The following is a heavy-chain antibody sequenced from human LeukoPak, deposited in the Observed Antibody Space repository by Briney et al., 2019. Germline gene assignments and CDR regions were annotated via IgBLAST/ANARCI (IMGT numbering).Heavy chain of an antibody. V-gene: IGHV4-4*07. D-gene: IGHD3-3*01. CDR1: GGSISSYY. J-gene: IGHJ6*03. CDR2: IYTSGST. Sequence: PSETLSLTCTVSGGSISSYYWSWIRQPAGKGLEWIGRIYTSGSTNYNPSLKSRVTISVDTSKNQFSLKLSSVTAADTAVYYCARDKYYDFWSGYPYMDVWGKGTTVTVSS. CDR3: ARDKYYDFWSGYPYMDV.